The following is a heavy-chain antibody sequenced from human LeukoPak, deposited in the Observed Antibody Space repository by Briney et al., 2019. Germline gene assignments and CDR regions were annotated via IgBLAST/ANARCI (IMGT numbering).Heavy chain of an antibody. Sequence: ASVKVSCKASGYTFTGYYMHWVRQAPGQGLEWMGWINPNSGGTNYAQKFQGWVTMTRDTSISTAYMELSRLRSDDTAVYYCARDLGKIPGYSSGWYYFDYWGQGTLVTVSS. J-gene: IGHJ4*02. CDR3: ARDLGKIPGYSSGWYYFDY. V-gene: IGHV1-2*04. D-gene: IGHD6-19*01. CDR2: INPNSGGT. CDR1: GYTFTGYY.